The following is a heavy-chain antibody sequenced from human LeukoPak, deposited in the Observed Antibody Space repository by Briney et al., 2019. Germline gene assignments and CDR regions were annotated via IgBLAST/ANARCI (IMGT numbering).Heavy chain of an antibody. CDR3: ARGLTTYYDRSGDDY. V-gene: IGHV4-59*01. J-gene: IGHJ4*02. CDR1: GGSLSSYY. CDR2: IYYSGST. D-gene: IGHD3-22*01. Sequence: PSETLSLTCTVPGGSLSSYYWSWIRQPPGKGLEWIGYIYYSGSTNYSPSLKSRVTISVDTSKNQFSLKLSSVTAADTAVYYCARGLTTYYDRSGDDYWGQGTLVTVSS.